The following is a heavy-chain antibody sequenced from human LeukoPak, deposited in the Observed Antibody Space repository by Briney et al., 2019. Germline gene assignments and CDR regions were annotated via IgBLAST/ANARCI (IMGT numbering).Heavy chain of an antibody. Sequence: SETLSLTCTVSGGSISSYYWSWIRQPAGKGLEWIGRIYTSGSTNYNPSLKSRVTMSVDTSKNQFSLELSSVTAADTAVYYCARDLGSLDYGDYVVWFDPWGQGTLVTVSS. CDR2: IYTSGST. D-gene: IGHD4-17*01. V-gene: IGHV4-4*07. CDR3: ARDLGSLDYGDYVVWFDP. CDR1: GGSISSYY. J-gene: IGHJ5*02.